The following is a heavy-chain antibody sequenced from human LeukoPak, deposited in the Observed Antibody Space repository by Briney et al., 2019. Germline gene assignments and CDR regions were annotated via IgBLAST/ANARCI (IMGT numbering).Heavy chain of an antibody. Sequence: TSSETLSLTCAVYGGTFSGYYWSWIRQPPGKGLEWIGEINHSGSTNYNSSLKSRVTISVDTSKNQFSLKLSSVTAADTAVYYCARRPPGDWGQGTLVTVSS. CDR3: ARRPPGD. D-gene: IGHD3-10*01. J-gene: IGHJ4*02. CDR2: INHSGST. V-gene: IGHV4-34*01. CDR1: GGTFSGYY.